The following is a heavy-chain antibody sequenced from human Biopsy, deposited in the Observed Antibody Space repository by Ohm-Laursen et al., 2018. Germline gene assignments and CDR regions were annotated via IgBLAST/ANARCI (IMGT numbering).Heavy chain of an antibody. CDR1: GFTLSYYS. J-gene: IGHJ4*02. D-gene: IGHD2-15*01. Sequence: SLRLSCAASGFTLSYYSMTWVRQAPGKGLEWVSSIRSGGDYMFYADSVKGRFTISRDNAKNSLYLQMNSLRAEDTAVYYCARAVGIAAAPIDYWGQGTLVTVSS. CDR3: ARAVGIAAAPIDY. CDR2: IRSGGDYM. V-gene: IGHV3-21*01.